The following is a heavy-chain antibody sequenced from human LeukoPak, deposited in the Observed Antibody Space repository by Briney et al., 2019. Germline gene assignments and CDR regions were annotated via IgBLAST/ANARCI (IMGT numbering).Heavy chain of an antibody. CDR1: GGTFSSYA. CDR3: ARCGIWYSSGWLDY. J-gene: IGHJ4*02. V-gene: IGHV1-69*13. CDR2: IIPIFGTA. Sequence: ASVKVSCKASGGTFSSYAISWVRQAPGQGLEWMGGIIPIFGTANYAQKFQGRVTITADESTSTAYMEPSSLRSEDTAVYYCARCGIWYSSGWLDYWGQGTLVTVSS. D-gene: IGHD6-19*01.